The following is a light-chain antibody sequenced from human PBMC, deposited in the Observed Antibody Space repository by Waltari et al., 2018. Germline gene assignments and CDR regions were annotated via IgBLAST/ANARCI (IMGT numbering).Light chain of an antibody. J-gene: IGKJ5*01. CDR3: QQDNEWPPIT. CDR2: RAS. V-gene: IGKV3-15*01. CDR1: QSLYIN. Sequence: EIVLTQSPATLSVSQGERVTLPCRASQSLYINLAWYQQKPGQPPRLLIYRASTRATGVPPRFSGTGSGTQFTLTISSLQSEDSGVYYCQQDNEWPPITFGQGTRLEIQ.